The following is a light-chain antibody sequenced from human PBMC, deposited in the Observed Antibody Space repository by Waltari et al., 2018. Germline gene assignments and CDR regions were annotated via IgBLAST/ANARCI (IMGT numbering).Light chain of an antibody. CDR1: QSVSRY. CDR3: QQRSNWPIT. Sequence: EIVLTQSPATLSLSPGERATRSCRASQSVSRYLAWYQQKPGQAPRLLTSDASNRPTGIPSSVSGGGSGTDLTRTISSLEPEDVAVYYCQQRSNWPITFGQGTRLEIK. J-gene: IGKJ5*01. V-gene: IGKV3-11*01. CDR2: DAS.